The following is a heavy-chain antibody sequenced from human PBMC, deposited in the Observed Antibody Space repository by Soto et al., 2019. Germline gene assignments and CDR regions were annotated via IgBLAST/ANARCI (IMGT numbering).Heavy chain of an antibody. V-gene: IGHV1-8*01. Sequence: GASVKVSCKASESTFVNYDISWLRQATGQGLEWMGWMNPNSGNTGYALKFQGRVSMTRNTSIYTVYLELSSLASDDTAVYYCVRMASSGTLNWFDPWGQGTLVTVSS. CDR2: MNPNSGNT. CDR3: VRMASSGTLNWFDP. J-gene: IGHJ5*02. D-gene: IGHD1-1*01. CDR1: ESTFVNYD.